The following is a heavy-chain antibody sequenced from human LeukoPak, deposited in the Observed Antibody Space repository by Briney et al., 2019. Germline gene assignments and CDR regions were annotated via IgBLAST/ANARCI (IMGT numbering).Heavy chain of an antibody. CDR2: IKEDGGEK. V-gene: IGHV3-7*01. Sequence: GGSLRLSCAASGFTFSSYEMNWVRQAPGKGLEWVANIKEDGGEKYSVDSVKGRFTISRDNAKNSLYLQMNSLRAEDTAVYYCARVYGSGSYYNGYYYYYMDVWGKGTTVTISS. CDR3: ARVYGSGSYYNGYYYYYMDV. D-gene: IGHD3-10*01. J-gene: IGHJ6*03. CDR1: GFTFSSYE.